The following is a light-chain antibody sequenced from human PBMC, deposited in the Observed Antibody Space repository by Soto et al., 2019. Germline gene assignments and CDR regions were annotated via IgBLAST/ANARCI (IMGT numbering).Light chain of an antibody. J-gene: IGLJ1*01. CDR3: SSYTSSSTLV. CDR2: DVS. V-gene: IGLV2-14*01. CDR1: NSDVGGYNY. Sequence: QSALTQPASVSGSPGQSITISCTGTNSDVGGYNYVSWYQQYPGKAPKLMIYDVSNRPSGVSNRFSGSKSGNTASLTISGLQADDEADYYCSSYTSSSTLVFGTGTKLTVL.